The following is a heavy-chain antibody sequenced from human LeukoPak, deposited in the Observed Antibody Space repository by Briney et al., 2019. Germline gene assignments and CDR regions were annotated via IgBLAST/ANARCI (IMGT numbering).Heavy chain of an antibody. V-gene: IGHV4-30-4*08. Sequence: SETLSLTCTVSGGSISSDDYYWAWIRQSPGKGLEWIGYIYHSGNTNYSPSLKSRATISIETSKNQFSLKLRFVTAADTAVYYCARESLGATTGFDYWGRGTLVTVSS. CDR2: IYHSGNT. D-gene: IGHD1-26*01. CDR3: ARESLGATTGFDY. CDR1: GGSISSDDYY. J-gene: IGHJ4*02.